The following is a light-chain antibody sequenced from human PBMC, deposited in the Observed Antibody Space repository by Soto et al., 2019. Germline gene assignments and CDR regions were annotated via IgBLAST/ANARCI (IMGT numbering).Light chain of an antibody. V-gene: IGKV1D-12*01. CDR2: GTS. CDR3: QQGKSFPLT. Sequence: DIQMTQSPSSVSASVGDRVIITCRASQGLSNLLAWYQQKPGAAPKLLIYGTSNLQRGVPSRFSGSGSGTEFTLTINSLQPEDFATYYCQQGKSFPLTFGGGTEVDI. CDR1: QGLSNL. J-gene: IGKJ4*01.